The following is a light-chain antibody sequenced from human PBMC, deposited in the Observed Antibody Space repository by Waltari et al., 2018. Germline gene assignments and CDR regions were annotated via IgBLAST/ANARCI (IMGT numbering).Light chain of an antibody. J-gene: IGKJ1*01. CDR3: QKHDRLPAT. CDR1: QSIGRY. Sequence: EIVLTQSPDTLSLSPGERATLSCRASQSIGRYLVWYQQKPCQAPRLLIYGASTRASGIPDRFSGSGSGTDFSLTISRLEPEDFAVYHCQKHDRLPATFGQGTKVEIK. CDR2: GAS. V-gene: IGKV3-20*01.